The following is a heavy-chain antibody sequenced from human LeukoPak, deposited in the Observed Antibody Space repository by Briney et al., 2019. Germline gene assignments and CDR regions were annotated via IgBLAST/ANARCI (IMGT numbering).Heavy chain of an antibody. CDR2: ISGSADRT. J-gene: IGHJ3*02. Sequence: GGSLRLSCAASGFTFSDYGMHWVRQAPGKGLAWVSTISGSADRTFYADAVKGRFTISRDNSKNTLYLQMNSLRVEDTAVYYCARRGSGGWGVFGMWGQGTTVIVSS. D-gene: IGHD3-10*01. V-gene: IGHV3-23*01. CDR3: ARRGSGGWGVFGM. CDR1: GFTFSDYG.